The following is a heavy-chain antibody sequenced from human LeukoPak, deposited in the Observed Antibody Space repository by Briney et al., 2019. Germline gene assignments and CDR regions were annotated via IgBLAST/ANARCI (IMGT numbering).Heavy chain of an antibody. V-gene: IGHV4-38-2*02. Sequence: SETLSLTCTVSDFSISRGYYWGWIRQPPGKGLECIGTIYHSGTTYYSPSLKTRVTISVDTSKNHFSLKLSSVTAADTAVYYCARVEEGGSYSLVADYYYYYYMDVWGKGTTVTVSS. CDR1: DFSISRGYY. CDR2: IYHSGTT. J-gene: IGHJ6*03. D-gene: IGHD1-26*01. CDR3: ARVEEGGSYSLVADYYYYYYMDV.